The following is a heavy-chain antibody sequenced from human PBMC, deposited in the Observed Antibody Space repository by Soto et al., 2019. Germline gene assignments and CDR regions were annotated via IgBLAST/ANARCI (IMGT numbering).Heavy chain of an antibody. V-gene: IGHV1-46*01. J-gene: IGHJ3*02. Sequence: QVQLVQSGAEVKKPGASVKVSCKASGYTFTSYYMHWVRQAPGQGLEWMGIINPSGGSTSYAQKFQGRVTMTRDTSTSTVYMELSSLRSEDTAVYYCARDPSCHCSGGSCYPDDAFDIWGQGTMVTVSS. CDR1: GYTFTSYY. CDR2: INPSGGST. D-gene: IGHD2-15*01. CDR3: ARDPSCHCSGGSCYPDDAFDI.